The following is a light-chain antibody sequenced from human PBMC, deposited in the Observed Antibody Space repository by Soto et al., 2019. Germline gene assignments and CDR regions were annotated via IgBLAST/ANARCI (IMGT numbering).Light chain of an antibody. Sequence: DIQMTQSPSSLSASVGDRVTITCRASQSISSYLNWYQQKPGKAPKLLIYAASSLQSGVPSRFSGSVSGTDFTLTISSLQPEDFATYYFQQSYSTPRTFGQATKV. CDR2: AAS. J-gene: IGKJ1*01. CDR3: QQSYSTPRT. CDR1: QSISSY. V-gene: IGKV1-39*01.